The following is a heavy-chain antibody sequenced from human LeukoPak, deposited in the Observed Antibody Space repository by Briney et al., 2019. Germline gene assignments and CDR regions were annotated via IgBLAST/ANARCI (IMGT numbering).Heavy chain of an antibody. J-gene: IGHJ6*03. CDR1: GYSISTGYY. D-gene: IGHD3-16*01. CDR2: FYHGGST. Sequence: SETLSLTCTVSGYSISTGYYWDWIRQPPGKGLEWIGTFYHGGSTYYNPSLKSRVTISVDTSKNQFSLNLTSVTAADTAVYYCARETSQKGAHYMDVWGKGTTVTISS. CDR3: ARETSQKGAHYMDV. V-gene: IGHV4-38-2*02.